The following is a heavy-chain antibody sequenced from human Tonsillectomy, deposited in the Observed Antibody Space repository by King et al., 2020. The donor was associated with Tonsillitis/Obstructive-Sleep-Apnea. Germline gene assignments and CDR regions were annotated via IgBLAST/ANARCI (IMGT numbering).Heavy chain of an antibody. V-gene: IGHV4-34*01. D-gene: IGHD6-19*01. J-gene: IGHJ4*02. CDR2: INHSGST. CDR3: ATGAVAGTSDYYFDY. CDR1: GGSFSGYY. Sequence: VQLQQWGAGLLKPSETLSLTCAVYGGSFSGYYWSWIRQPPGKGLEWIGEINHSGSTNYNPSLKSRVTISVDTSKNQFSLKLSSVTAADTAVYYCATGAVAGTSDYYFDYWGQGTLVTVSS.